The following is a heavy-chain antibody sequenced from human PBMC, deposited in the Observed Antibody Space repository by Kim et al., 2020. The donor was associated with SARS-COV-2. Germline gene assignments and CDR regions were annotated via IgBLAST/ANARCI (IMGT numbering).Heavy chain of an antibody. CDR3: ARHAVMTTVTPFDY. D-gene: IGHD4-17*01. CDR1: GGSISSSSYY. Sequence: SETLSLTCTVSGGSISSSSYYWGWIRQPPGKGLEWIGSIYYSGSTYYNPSLKSRVTISVDTSKNQFSLKLSSVTAADTAVYYCARHAVMTTVTPFDYWGQGTLVTVSS. CDR2: IYYSGST. V-gene: IGHV4-39*01. J-gene: IGHJ4*02.